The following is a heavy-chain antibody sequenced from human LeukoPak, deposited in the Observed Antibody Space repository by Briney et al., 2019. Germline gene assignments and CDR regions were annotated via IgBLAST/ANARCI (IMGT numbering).Heavy chain of an antibody. D-gene: IGHD4-17*01. J-gene: IGHJ4*02. V-gene: IGHV1-69*05. Sequence: ASVKVSCKASGGTFSSYAISWVRQAPGQGLEWMGGIIPIFGTANYAQRFQGRVTITTDESTSTAYMELSSLRSEDTAVYYCAHTVTMMYYFDYWGQGTLVTVSS. CDR1: GGTFSSYA. CDR3: AHTVTMMYYFDY. CDR2: IIPIFGTA.